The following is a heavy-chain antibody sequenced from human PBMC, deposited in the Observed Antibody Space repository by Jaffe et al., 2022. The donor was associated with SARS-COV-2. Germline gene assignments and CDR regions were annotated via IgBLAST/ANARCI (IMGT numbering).Heavy chain of an antibody. CDR1: GGSISSGSYY. V-gene: IGHV4-61*02. D-gene: IGHD3-10*01. J-gene: IGHJ6*02. CDR3: ARGKSGSGSYYIHGFYGMDV. CDR2: IYTSGST. Sequence: QVQLQESGPGLVKPSQTLSLTCTVSGGSISSGSYYWSWIRQPAGKGLEWIGRIYTSGSTNYNPSLKSRVTISVDTSKNQFSLKLSSVTAADTAVYYCARGKSGSGSYYIHGFYGMDVWGQGTTVTVSS.